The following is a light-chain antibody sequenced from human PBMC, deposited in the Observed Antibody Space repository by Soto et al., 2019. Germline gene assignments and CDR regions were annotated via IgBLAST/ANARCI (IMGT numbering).Light chain of an antibody. V-gene: IGLV2-14*01. J-gene: IGLJ1*01. CDR2: EAT. Sequence: SXTQPASISGSPGQSITISCTGTSSDIGRYNFVSWYQHHPGKAPKLIIYEATKRPSGVSYRFSGSKSGNTASLTISGLQAEDEADYYCTSYTITSPYVFGTGTKVTVL. CDR1: SSDIGRYNF. CDR3: TSYTITSPYV.